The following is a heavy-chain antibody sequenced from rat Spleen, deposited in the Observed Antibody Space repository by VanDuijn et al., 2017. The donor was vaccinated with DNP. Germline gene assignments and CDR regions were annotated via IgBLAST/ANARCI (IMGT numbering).Heavy chain of an antibody. D-gene: IGHD1-12*02. Sequence: QVQLKESGPGLVQPSQTLSLTCTVSGFSLTSYSVGWVRQPPGKGLEWIAAVSNGGNTYYDSVLKSRLSISRDTSKSQVFLKMNSLQTEDTAMYFCARSDYSDGSYYYGYFDYWGQGVMVTVSS. CDR1: GFSLTSYS. CDR2: VSNGGNT. V-gene: IGHV2-6*01. CDR3: ARSDYSDGSYYYGYFDY. J-gene: IGHJ2*01.